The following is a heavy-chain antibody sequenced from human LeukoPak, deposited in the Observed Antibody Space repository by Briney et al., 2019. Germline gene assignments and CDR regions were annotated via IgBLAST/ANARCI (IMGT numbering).Heavy chain of an antibody. CDR2: LSSSSSYI. V-gene: IGHV3-21*01. CDR1: GFTFSSYS. D-gene: IGHD5-12*01. CDR3: ARDWSSGYDYAFDY. J-gene: IGHJ4*02. Sequence: GGSVRLVRAPSGFTFSSYSTNWARHPPGEGLGWVSSLSSSSSYIYYADSVKGRFTISRDNAKNSLYLQMNSLRAEDTAVYYCARDWSSGYDYAFDYWGQGTLVTVSS.